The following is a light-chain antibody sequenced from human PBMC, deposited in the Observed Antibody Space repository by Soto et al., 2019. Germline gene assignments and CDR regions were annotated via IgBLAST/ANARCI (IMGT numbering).Light chain of an antibody. J-gene: IGLJ1*01. CDR2: DVS. Sequence: SALTQPASVSGSPGQSITISCTGTSSDVGGYNYVSWYQQLPGKAPKLMIYDVSTRPSGVSNRFSGSKSGNTASLTISGLQAEDEADYYCTSYTSTSTYVFGTGTKLTVL. V-gene: IGLV2-14*01. CDR3: TSYTSTSTYV. CDR1: SSDVGGYNY.